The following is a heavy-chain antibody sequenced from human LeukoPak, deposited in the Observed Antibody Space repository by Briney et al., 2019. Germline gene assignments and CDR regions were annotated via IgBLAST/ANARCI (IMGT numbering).Heavy chain of an antibody. CDR1: GGTFSSYA. Sequence: SVKVSCKASGGTFSSYAISWVRQAPGQGLEWMGGIIPIFGTANYAQKFQGRVTITTDESTSTAYMELSSLRSEDTAAYYCARGETPRNYFDYWGQGTLVTVSS. CDR3: ARGETPRNYFDY. CDR2: IIPIFGTA. V-gene: IGHV1-69*05. J-gene: IGHJ4*02.